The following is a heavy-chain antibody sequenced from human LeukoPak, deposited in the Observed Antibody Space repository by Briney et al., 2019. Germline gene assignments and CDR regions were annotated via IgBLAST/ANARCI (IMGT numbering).Heavy chain of an antibody. V-gene: IGHV4-38-2*02. CDR2: IYHSGST. CDR1: GYSISSGYY. Sequence: ETLSLTCTVSGYSISSGYYWGWIRQPPGKGLEWIGSIYHSGSTYYNPSLKSRVTISVDTSKNQFSLKLSSVTAADTAVYHCASLIVVVPAARLVYNWFDPWGQGTLVTVSS. CDR3: ASLIVVVPAARLVYNWFDP. D-gene: IGHD2-2*01. J-gene: IGHJ5*02.